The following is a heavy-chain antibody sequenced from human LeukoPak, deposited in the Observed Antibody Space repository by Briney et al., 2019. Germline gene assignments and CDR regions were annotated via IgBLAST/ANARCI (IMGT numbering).Heavy chain of an antibody. Sequence: PGGSLRLSCAASGFTFSSYSMNWVRQGPGKGLEWVSSISSSSRYIYYADSLKGRFTISRDNAKNSLYLQMNSLRAEDTAVYYCARDLTSSSTAYFQHWGQGTLVTVSS. CDR3: ARDLTSSSTAYFQH. CDR1: GFTFSSYS. D-gene: IGHD6-6*01. CDR2: ISSSSRYI. V-gene: IGHV3-21*01. J-gene: IGHJ1*01.